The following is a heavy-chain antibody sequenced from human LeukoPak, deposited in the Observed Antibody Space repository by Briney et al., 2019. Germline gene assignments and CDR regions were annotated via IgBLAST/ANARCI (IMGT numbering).Heavy chain of an antibody. J-gene: IGHJ2*01. CDR2: IYYSGST. V-gene: IGHV4-59*12. CDR1: GGSISSYY. CDR3: ARGSGGIVVVVAATSWYFDL. Sequence: SETLSLTCTVSGGSISSYYWSWIRQPPGKGLEWIGYIYYSGSTNYNPSLKSRVTISVDTSKNQFSLKLSPVTAADTAVYYCARGSGGIVVVVAATSWYFDLWGRGTLVTVSS. D-gene: IGHD2-15*01.